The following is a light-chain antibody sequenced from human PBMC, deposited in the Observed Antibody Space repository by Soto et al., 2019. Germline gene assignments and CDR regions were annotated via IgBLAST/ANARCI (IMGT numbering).Light chain of an antibody. CDR2: GAS. CDR1: QSVSSN. V-gene: IGKV3-15*01. CDR3: QQYNNWPRT. Sequence: EIVMTRSPAALSGSPGGGGGLACRASQSVSSNLAWYQQKRGQAPRLLIYGASTRATGIPARFSGSGSGTEFTLSISSLQSEDFAVYYCQQYNNWPRTFGQGTKVDIK. J-gene: IGKJ1*01.